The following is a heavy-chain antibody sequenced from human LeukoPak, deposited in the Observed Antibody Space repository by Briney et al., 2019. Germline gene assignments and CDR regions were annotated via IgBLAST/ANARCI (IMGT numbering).Heavy chain of an antibody. V-gene: IGHV3-23*01. J-gene: IGHJ4*02. CDR2: ISDSGGST. CDR3: ARHDRFIPY. CDR1: GFTFSDYA. D-gene: IGHD3-16*01. Sequence: GGSLRLSCVASGFTFSDYAMSWVRQAPGKGLEWVSGISDSGGSTYYADSVKGRFTISRDNSKNTVSLKMNNLRAEDTAVYFCARHDRFIPYWGQGTLVTVTS.